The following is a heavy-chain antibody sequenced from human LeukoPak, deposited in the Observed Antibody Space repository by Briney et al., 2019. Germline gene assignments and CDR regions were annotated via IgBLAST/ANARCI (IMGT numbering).Heavy chain of an antibody. J-gene: IGHJ4*02. CDR3: ARPRSAYYDSSGFYI. CDR2: MSTNNDIT. V-gene: IGHV1-8*01. Sequence: ASVKVSCKASGYTFTSYDIHWVRQAPGQGLEWMGWMSTNNDITGYAQKFQGRVTMTRSTSMSTDYMELSSLRSEDTAVYYCARPRSAYYDSSGFYIWGQGSLVTVSS. CDR1: GYTFTSYD. D-gene: IGHD3-22*01.